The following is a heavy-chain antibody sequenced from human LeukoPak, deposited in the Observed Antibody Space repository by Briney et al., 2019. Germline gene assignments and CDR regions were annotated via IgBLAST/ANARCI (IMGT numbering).Heavy chain of an antibody. CDR3: AREVRGVIITGGDAFDI. V-gene: IGHV4-4*07. J-gene: IGHJ3*02. D-gene: IGHD3-10*01. CDR1: GGSISGDY. CDR2: IYTSGST. Sequence: PSETLSLTCTVSGGSISGDYWSWIRQPAGKGLEWIGRIYTSGSTNYNPSLKSRVTMSVDTSKNQFSLKLSSVTAADTAVYYCAREVRGVIITGGDAFDIWGQGTMVTVSS.